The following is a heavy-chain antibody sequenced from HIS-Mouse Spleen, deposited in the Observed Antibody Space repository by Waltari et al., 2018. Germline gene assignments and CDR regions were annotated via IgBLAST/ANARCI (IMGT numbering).Heavy chain of an antibody. CDR3: AREIPYSSSWYDWYFDL. CDR2: IYYRGGT. V-gene: IGHV4-39*07. Sequence: QLQLQESGPGLVKPSETLSLTCTVSGGSISSSSYYCGWIRQPPGKGLEWIGSIYYRGGTYYNPALKSRGTISVDTSKNQCSLKRSSGTAADTAVYYCAREIPYSSSWYDWYFDLWGRGTLVTVSS. J-gene: IGHJ2*01. D-gene: IGHD6-13*01. CDR1: GGSISSSSYY.